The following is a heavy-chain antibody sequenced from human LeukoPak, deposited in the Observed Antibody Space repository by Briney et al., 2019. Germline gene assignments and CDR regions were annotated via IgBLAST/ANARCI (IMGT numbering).Heavy chain of an antibody. CDR2: ISNDGKNK. CDR3: ARDRLEMSTILDAFDI. Sequence: GRSLRLSCAASGFTFSTYAMHWVRQAPGKGLEWVAVISNDGKNKYYADSVKGRFTISRDNSKNTLYLQTNSLRPEDTAVYYCARDRLEMSTILDAFDIWGQGTMVTVSS. CDR1: GFTFSTYA. V-gene: IGHV3-30*04. D-gene: IGHD5-24*01. J-gene: IGHJ3*02.